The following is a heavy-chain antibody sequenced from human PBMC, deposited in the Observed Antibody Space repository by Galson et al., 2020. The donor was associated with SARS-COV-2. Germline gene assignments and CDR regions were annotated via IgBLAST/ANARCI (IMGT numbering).Heavy chain of an antibody. D-gene: IGHD3-10*01. CDR1: GGSINDYY. CDR2: IYYSGST. V-gene: IGHV4-59*01. Sequence: SETLSLTCNVSGGSINDYYWTWLRQPPGKGLEWIGYIYYSGSTSSNPSLKSRVTISLDTSKRQFSLKLTSVTVADTAVYYCASAAMVRGIMTWGQGTTVTVSS. CDR3: ASAAMVRGIMT. J-gene: IGHJ6*02.